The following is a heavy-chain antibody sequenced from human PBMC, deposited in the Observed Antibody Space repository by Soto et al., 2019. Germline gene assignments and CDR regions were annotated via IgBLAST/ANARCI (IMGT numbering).Heavy chain of an antibody. J-gene: IGHJ4*02. CDR2: IYWDDDE. Sequence: QITLKESGPPLVKPTQTLTLTCTFSGFSFSTRGVGVAWIRQPPGKALEWLALIYWDDDEGYSPSLTSRLTITNDTSKNQVILTLPPMDPVDTATYYGAPRPTGYSYHFDYWGEGNLVTVSS. V-gene: IGHV2-5*02. D-gene: IGHD5-18*01. CDR3: APRPTGYSYHFDY. CDR1: GFSFSTRGVG.